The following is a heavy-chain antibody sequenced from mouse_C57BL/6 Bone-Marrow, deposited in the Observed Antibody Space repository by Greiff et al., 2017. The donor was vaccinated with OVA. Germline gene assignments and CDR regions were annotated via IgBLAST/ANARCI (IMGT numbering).Heavy chain of an antibody. J-gene: IGHJ2*01. V-gene: IGHV3-6*01. CDR3: ARYYGYDDYFDY. Sequence: EVQLQESGPGLVKPSQSLSLTCSVTGYSITSCYYWNWIRQFPGNKLEWMGYISYDGSNNYNPSLKNRITITRDTSKNQFFLKLNSVTTEDTATYYCARYYGYDDYFDYWGQGTTLTVSS. D-gene: IGHD2-2*01. CDR1: GYSITSCYY. CDR2: ISYDGSN.